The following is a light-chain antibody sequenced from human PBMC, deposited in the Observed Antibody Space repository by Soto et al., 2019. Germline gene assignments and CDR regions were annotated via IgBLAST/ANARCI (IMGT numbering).Light chain of an antibody. CDR3: CSYAGSYTWV. Sequence: QSALTQPRSVSGTPGQSVTISCSGTSRDVGGFDFVSWYQQSPGEGPRLLIYDVTKRPSGVPARFSGAKSGNTASLTISPLQAEDEGDYYCCSYAGSYTWVFGGGTKVTVL. CDR2: DVT. J-gene: IGLJ3*02. CDR1: SRDVGGFDF. V-gene: IGLV2-11*01.